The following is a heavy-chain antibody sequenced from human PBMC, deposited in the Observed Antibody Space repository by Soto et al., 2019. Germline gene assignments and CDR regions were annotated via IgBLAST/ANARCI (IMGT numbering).Heavy chain of an antibody. CDR1: GGSVSSDSYN. V-gene: IGHV4-39*01. Sequence: QLQLQESGPGLVKPSETLSLTCTVSGGSVSSDSYNWDWIRQPPGKGLEWIGTIYYSGSTDYNPSHKGRVTISEDTSNNQFSLKVTSVTAADAGVYYRARFYGNAFDIWGRGATVTVS. CDR2: IYYSGST. D-gene: IGHD4-17*01. J-gene: IGHJ3*02. CDR3: ARFYGNAFDI.